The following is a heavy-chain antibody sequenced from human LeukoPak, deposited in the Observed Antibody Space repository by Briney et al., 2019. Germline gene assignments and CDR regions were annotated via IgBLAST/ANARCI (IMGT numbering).Heavy chain of an antibody. CDR2: IYSGGST. CDR3: AKLREKAISSLWVADYYYYYMDV. V-gene: IGHV3-53*01. D-gene: IGHD5-24*01. Sequence: GGSLRLSCAASGFTVSSNYMSWVRQAPGKGLEWVSVIYSGGSTYYADSVKGRFTIPRDNSKNTLYLQMNSLRAEDTAVYYCAKLREKAISSLWVADYYYYYMDVWGKGTTVTVSS. J-gene: IGHJ6*03. CDR1: GFTVSSNY.